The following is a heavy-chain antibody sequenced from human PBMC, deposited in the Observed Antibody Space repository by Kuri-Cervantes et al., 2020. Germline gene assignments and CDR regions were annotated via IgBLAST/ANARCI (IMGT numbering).Heavy chain of an antibody. CDR3: ARTGGWHFDN. J-gene: IGHJ4*02. Sequence: GSLRLSCTVSGGSITSHSWNWIRQPPGKGLEWIAYIYYSGSTNYNPSLKSRVTISVDTSKNQFSLKLNSMTPADTAVYYCARTGGWHFDNWGQGTLVTVSS. CDR1: GGSITSHS. V-gene: IGHV4-59*11. D-gene: IGHD6-19*01. CDR2: IYYSGST.